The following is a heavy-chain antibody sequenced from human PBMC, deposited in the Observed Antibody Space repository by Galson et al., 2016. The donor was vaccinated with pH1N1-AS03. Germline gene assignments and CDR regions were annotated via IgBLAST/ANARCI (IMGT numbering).Heavy chain of an antibody. V-gene: IGHV3-15*01. Sequence: SLRLSCAASGRIFSNLWMMWVRQSPGKGPEWVGRIKSTVHGETTDYVAPVKGRFTISRGDSKNTVYWQMNSLKTEDTALYYCTTDVPMSGGALDSWGQGTPVTVSS. J-gene: IGHJ4*02. CDR2: IKSTVHGETT. CDR3: TTDVPMSGGALDS. CDR1: GRIFSNLW. D-gene: IGHD3-16*01.